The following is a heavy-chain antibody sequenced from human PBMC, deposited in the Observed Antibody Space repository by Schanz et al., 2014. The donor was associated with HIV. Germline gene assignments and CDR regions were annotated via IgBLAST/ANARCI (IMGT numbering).Heavy chain of an antibody. D-gene: IGHD3-9*01. Sequence: QVQLVESGGGVVQPGRSLRLSCAASGFIFSRNGMHWVRQAPGKGLEWVGVIWYDGTNKYYADSVKGRFTISRDNSMNTLYLRMNSLRAEDTALYYCAKPVLRYPIGGGFDSWGQGTLVTVSS. V-gene: IGHV3-33*06. CDR2: IWYDGTNK. J-gene: IGHJ4*02. CDR1: GFIFSRNG. CDR3: AKPVLRYPIGGGFDS.